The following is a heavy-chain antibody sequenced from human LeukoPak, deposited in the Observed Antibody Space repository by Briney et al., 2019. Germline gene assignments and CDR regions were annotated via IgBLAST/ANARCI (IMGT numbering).Heavy chain of an antibody. Sequence: PSQTLSLTCAVSGGSISSGGYSWSWIRQPPGKGLEWIGYIYHSGSTYYNPSLKSRVTISVDRSKNQFPLKLSSVTAADTAVYYCARGHRGYCSSTSCYRYFDYWGQGTLVTVSS. D-gene: IGHD2-2*03. CDR3: ARGHRGYCSSTSCYRYFDY. CDR1: GGSISSGGYS. V-gene: IGHV4-30-2*01. J-gene: IGHJ4*02. CDR2: IYHSGST.